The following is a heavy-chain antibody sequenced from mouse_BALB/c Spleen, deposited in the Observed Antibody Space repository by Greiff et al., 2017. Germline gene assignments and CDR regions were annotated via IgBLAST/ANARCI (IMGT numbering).Heavy chain of an antibody. CDR3: ARQYGNDYAMDY. D-gene: IGHD2-1*01. CDR1: GFTFSSYA. Sequence: EVHLVESGGGLVKPGGSLKLSCAASGFTFSSYAMSWVRQTPEKRLEWVATISSGGSYTYYPDSVKGRFTISRDNAKNTLYLQMSSLRSEDTAMYYCARQYGNDYAMDYWGQGTSVTVSS. J-gene: IGHJ4*01. CDR2: ISSGGSYT. V-gene: IGHV5-9-3*01.